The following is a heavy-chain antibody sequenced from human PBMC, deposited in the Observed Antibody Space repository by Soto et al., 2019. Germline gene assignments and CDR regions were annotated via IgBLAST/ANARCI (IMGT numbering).Heavy chain of an antibody. CDR1: GYTFTSYG. CDR2: ISAYNGNT. CDR3: ARGGCSSTSCYHQNYFDY. D-gene: IGHD2-2*01. V-gene: IGHV1-18*01. J-gene: IGHJ4*02. Sequence: ASVKVSCKASGYTFTSYGISWVRQAPGQGLEWMGWISAYNGNTNYAQKLQGRVTMTTDTSTSTAYMELRSLRSDDTAVYYCARGGCSSTSCYHQNYFDYWGQGTLVTVSS.